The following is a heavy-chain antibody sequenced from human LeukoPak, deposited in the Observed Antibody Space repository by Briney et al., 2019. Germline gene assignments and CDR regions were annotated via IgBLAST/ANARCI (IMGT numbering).Heavy chain of an antibody. J-gene: IGHJ4*02. CDR1: GFTFRNYV. V-gene: IGHV3-23*01. CDR3: AKDSYDGTDY. CDR2: ISGSGGIS. Sequence: GGSLRLSCAASGFTFRNYVMTWVRQAPGKGLEWVSDISGSGGISYYADSVKGRFTISRDNSKNSLYLQMYSLRVEDTAVYYCAKDSYDGTDYWGQGTLVTVSS. D-gene: IGHD3-16*01.